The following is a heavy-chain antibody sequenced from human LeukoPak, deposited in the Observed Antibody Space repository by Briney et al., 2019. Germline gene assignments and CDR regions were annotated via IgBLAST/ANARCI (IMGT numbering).Heavy chain of an antibody. Sequence: GGSLRLSCAASGFTFDDYTMHWVRQAPGKSLEWVSLISWDGSSTSYADSVKGRFTISRDNSKNFLYLQMNSLRTEDTALYYCAKDVRDSGYDYLDYWGQGTLVTVSS. D-gene: IGHD5-12*01. J-gene: IGHJ4*02. CDR2: ISWDGSST. CDR3: AKDVRDSGYDYLDY. CDR1: GFTFDDYT. V-gene: IGHV3-43*01.